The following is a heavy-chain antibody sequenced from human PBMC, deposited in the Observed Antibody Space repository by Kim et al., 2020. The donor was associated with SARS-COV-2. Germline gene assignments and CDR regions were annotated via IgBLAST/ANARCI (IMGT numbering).Heavy chain of an antibody. V-gene: IGHV4-59*01. CDR1: GGSISSYY. D-gene: IGHD3-22*01. CDR3: ARDPSHDSSGYFGGDKADYYYYGMDV. CDR2: IYYSGST. Sequence: SETLSLTCTVSGGSISSYYWSRIRQPPGKGLEWIGYIYYSGSTNYNPSLKSRVTISVDTSKNQFSLKLSSVTAADTAVYYCARDPSHDSSGYFGGDKADYYYYGMDVWGRGTTVTVSS. J-gene: IGHJ6*02.